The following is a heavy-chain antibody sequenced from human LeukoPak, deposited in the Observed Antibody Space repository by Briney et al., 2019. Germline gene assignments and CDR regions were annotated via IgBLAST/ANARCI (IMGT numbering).Heavy chain of an antibody. CDR1: GGYISSYY. D-gene: IGHD6-19*01. CDR3: ARGGNSSGWWDY. J-gene: IGHJ4*02. CDR2: IYTSGST. V-gene: IGHV4-4*07. Sequence: SETLSLTCTVSGGYISSYYWSWIRRPAGKGLEWIGRIYTSGSTNYNPSLKSRVTMSVDTSKNQFSLKLSSVTAADTAVYYCARGGNSSGWWDYWGQGTLVTVSS.